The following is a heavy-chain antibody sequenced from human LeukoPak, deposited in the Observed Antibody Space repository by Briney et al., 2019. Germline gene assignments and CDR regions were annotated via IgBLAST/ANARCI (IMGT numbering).Heavy chain of an antibody. CDR1: GGSISSSSYY. CDR2: IYYSGST. Sequence: SETLSLTCTVSGGSISSSSYYWGWIRQPPGKGLEWIGSIYYSGSTYYNPSLKSRVTISVDTSKNQFSLELSSVTAADTAVYYWARLENSSRGYAFDIWGQGTMVTVSS. D-gene: IGHD6-13*01. CDR3: ARLENSSRGYAFDI. V-gene: IGHV4-39*07. J-gene: IGHJ3*02.